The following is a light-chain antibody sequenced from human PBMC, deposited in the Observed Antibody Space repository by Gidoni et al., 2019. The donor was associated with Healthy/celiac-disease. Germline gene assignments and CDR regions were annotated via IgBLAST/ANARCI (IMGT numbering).Light chain of an antibody. CDR2: AAS. CDR1: QGISNS. CDR3: QQYYSTPPT. V-gene: IGKV1-NL1*01. Sequence: DIRMTQSPSSLSASVGDRVTITCRASQGISNSLAWYQQKPGKAPKLLLYAASRLESGVPSRFSGSGSGTDYTLTISSLQPEDFATYYCQQYYSTPPTFXQXTKVEIK. J-gene: IGKJ1*01.